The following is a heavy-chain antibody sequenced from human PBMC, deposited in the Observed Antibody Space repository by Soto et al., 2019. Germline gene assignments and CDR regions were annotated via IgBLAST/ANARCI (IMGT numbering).Heavy chain of an antibody. V-gene: IGHV1-18*01. D-gene: IGHD3-3*01. Sequence: QVPLVQSGAEVKKPGASVKVSCKASGYTFTSDGISWVRQAPGQGLEWMGWISAYNGKTNYAQKRQGRVTMNTDKSTSTAYMEVRSLRSDDTAVYYCAKDGVFRFLYWKTQNWFDPWGQGTLVIVS. CDR3: AKDGVFRFLYWKTQNWFDP. CDR1: GYTFTSDG. CDR2: ISAYNGKT. J-gene: IGHJ5*02.